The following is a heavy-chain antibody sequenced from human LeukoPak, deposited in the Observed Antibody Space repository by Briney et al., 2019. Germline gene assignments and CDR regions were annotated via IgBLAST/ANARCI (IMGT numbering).Heavy chain of an antibody. J-gene: IGHJ6*03. Sequence: SETLSLTCTVSGGSISSYYWSWIRQPAGKGLEWIGRIYTSGSTNYNPSLKSRVTMSVDKSKTQFSLKLSSVTAADTAVYYCAHSAAEEYYYYYYMDVWGKGTTVTVSS. CDR1: GGSISSYY. CDR3: AHSAAEEYYYYYYMDV. CDR2: IYTSGST. V-gene: IGHV4-4*07. D-gene: IGHD6-13*01.